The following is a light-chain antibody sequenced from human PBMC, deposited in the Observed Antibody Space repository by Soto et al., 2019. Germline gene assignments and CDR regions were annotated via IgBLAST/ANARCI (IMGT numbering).Light chain of an antibody. CDR2: GTS. Sequence: IVMTQSPATLSVSPGERATLSCRASQSVGRSLAWYQQKPGQAPRLLIYGTSARATGIPATFSGSGSGTEFTLTISSLQSEDFAIYHCQQYDNWPSVTFGGGTKVDIK. CDR1: QSVGRS. J-gene: IGKJ4*01. CDR3: QQYDNWPSVT. V-gene: IGKV3-15*01.